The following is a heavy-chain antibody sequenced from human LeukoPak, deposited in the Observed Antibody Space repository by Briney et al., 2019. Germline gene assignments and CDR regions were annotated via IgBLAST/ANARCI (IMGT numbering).Heavy chain of an antibody. CDR2: IYYSGST. D-gene: IGHD1-26*01. Sequence: SETLSLTCTVSGGSINNYYWNWIRQPPGKGLEWIGYIYYSGSTIYNPSLKSRVTISVDTSKNQFSLKLSSVTAADTAIYYCARRRRIVETSKGDGFDIWGQGTMVTVSS. CDR1: GGSINNYY. J-gene: IGHJ3*02. CDR3: ARRRRIVETSKGDGFDI. V-gene: IGHV4-59*08.